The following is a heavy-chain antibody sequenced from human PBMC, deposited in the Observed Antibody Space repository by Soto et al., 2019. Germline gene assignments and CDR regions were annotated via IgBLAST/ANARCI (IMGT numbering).Heavy chain of an antibody. D-gene: IGHD3-22*01. V-gene: IGHV1-69*01. J-gene: IGHJ4*02. CDR1: GGIFSTYA. Sequence: QVQLVQSGAEVQKPGSSVKVSCKASGGIFSTYAISWLRQAPGQGLEWMGGIIPIFGTPNYAQRFQGRVTITADESTSTAYMELRNLRSDDTAVYYCARGPTDYYDNSANYFLDYWGQGTLVTVSS. CDR2: IIPIFGTP. CDR3: ARGPTDYYDNSANYFLDY.